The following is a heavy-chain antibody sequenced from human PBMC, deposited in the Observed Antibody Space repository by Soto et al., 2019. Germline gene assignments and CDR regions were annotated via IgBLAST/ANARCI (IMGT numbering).Heavy chain of an antibody. CDR2: INPNSGGT. J-gene: IGHJ4*02. D-gene: IGHD4-17*01. V-gene: IGHV1-2*04. CDR1: GYTFTGYY. CDR3: ARDDDYGDYELSY. Sequence: ASVKVSCKASGYTFTGYYMRWVRQAPGQGLEWMGWINPNSGGTNYAQKFQGWVTMTRDTSISTAYMELSRLRSDDTAVYYCARDDDYGDYELSYWGQGTLVTVSS.